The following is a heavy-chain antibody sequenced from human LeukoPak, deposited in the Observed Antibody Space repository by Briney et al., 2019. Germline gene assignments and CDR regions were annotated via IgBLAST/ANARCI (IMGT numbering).Heavy chain of an antibody. J-gene: IGHJ6*03. V-gene: IGHV3-49*03. D-gene: IGHD1-7*01. Sequence: TGGSLRLSCTASGFTFGDYAMSWFRQAPGKGLEWVGFIRSKAYGGTTEYAASVKGRFTISRDDSKSIAYLQMNSLKTEDTAVYYCAKEAQTGWNYVSAGYYMDVWGKGTTVTVSS. CDR3: AKEAQTGWNYVSAGYYMDV. CDR2: IRSKAYGGTT. CDR1: GFTFGDYA.